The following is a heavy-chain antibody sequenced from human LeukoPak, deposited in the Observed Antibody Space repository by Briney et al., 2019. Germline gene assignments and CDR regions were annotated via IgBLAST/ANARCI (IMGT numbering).Heavy chain of an antibody. CDR1: GFTFSSYA. D-gene: IGHD3-22*01. Sequence: PGGSLRLSCAASGFTFSSYAMTWVRQAPGKGLEWVSTISSSGGTTYYADSVKGRFTISRDNSKNTLYLQMNSLRAEDTAVYYCAKEGYYYDSSGYYYRSDYFDYWGQGTLVTVSS. J-gene: IGHJ4*02. CDR2: ISSSGGTT. V-gene: IGHV3-23*01. CDR3: AKEGYYYDSSGYYYRSDYFDY.